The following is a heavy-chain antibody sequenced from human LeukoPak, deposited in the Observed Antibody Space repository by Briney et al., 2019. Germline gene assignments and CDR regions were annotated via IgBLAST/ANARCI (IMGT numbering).Heavy chain of an antibody. D-gene: IGHD3-22*01. CDR3: PTPLNYYDRSDSHQGGD. CDR2: IKHDGSEK. Sequence: GGPLRLSWAASGFTFSGHGMTWVRQAPGKGPEGLAIIKHDGSEKNYVDSVKGRFTISRDNAKNARYLQMNSLVAEDTAVYYCPTPLNYYDRSDSHQGGDWGQGTLVTVSS. J-gene: IGHJ4*02. V-gene: IGHV3-7*03. CDR1: GFTFSGHG.